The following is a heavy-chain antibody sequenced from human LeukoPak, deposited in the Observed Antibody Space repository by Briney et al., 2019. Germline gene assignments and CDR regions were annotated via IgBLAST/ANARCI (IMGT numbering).Heavy chain of an antibody. CDR1: GFTFSSYS. V-gene: IGHV3-15*07. D-gene: IGHD3-3*01. CDR2: IKSKTDGGTT. CDR3: TTAFRITIFGAGPY. Sequence: PGGSLRLSCAASGFTFSSYSMNWVRQAPGKGLEWVGRIKSKTDGGTTDYAAPVKGRFTISRDDSKNTLYLQMNSLKTEDTAVYYCTTAFRITIFGAGPYWGQGTLVTVSS. J-gene: IGHJ4*02.